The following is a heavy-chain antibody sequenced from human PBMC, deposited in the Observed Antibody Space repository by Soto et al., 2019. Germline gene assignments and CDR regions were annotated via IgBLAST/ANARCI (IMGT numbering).Heavy chain of an antibody. D-gene: IGHD4-17*01. Sequence: GGSLRLSCAASGFTFSSYAMSWVRQAPGKGLEWVSAISGSGGSTYYADSVKGRFTISRDNSKNTLYLQMNSLRAEDTAVYYYAKDHDGDYALFFDYWGQGTLVTVSS. CDR1: GFTFSSYA. J-gene: IGHJ4*02. CDR2: ISGSGGST. CDR3: AKDHDGDYALFFDY. V-gene: IGHV3-23*01.